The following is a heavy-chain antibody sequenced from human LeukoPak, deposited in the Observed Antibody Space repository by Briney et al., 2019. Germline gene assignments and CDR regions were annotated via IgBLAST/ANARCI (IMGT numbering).Heavy chain of an antibody. J-gene: IGHJ4*02. CDR3: ARDYCSSTSCYFDY. Sequence: KPSQTLSLTCTVSGGSISSGSYYWSWIRQLAGKGLEWIGRIYTSGSTNYNPSLKSRVTISVDTSKNQFSLKLSSVTAADTAVYYCARDYCSSTSCYFDYWGQGTLVTVSS. D-gene: IGHD2-2*01. V-gene: IGHV4-61*02. CDR2: IYTSGST. CDR1: GGSISSGSYY.